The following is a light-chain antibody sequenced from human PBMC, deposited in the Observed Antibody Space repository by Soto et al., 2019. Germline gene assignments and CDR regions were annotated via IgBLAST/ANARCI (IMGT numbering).Light chain of an antibody. V-gene: IGLV2-8*01. J-gene: IGLJ3*02. CDR1: SSDVGGYKY. CDR3: SSYAGSNTWV. CDR2: EVS. Sequence: QSVLTEPPSASGPPGQSVTISCTGTSSDVGGYKYVSSYQQHPGKAPNLMIYEVSQRPSGVPDRFAGSKSGNTPSLTVSGLEAEDEADDSGSSYAGSNTWVSGRGTKHTVL.